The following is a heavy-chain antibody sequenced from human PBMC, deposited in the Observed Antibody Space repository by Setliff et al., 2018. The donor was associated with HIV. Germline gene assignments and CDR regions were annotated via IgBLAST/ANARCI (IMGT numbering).Heavy chain of an antibody. CDR3: ARGPRYGSGTPFDY. J-gene: IGHJ4*02. CDR1: GGSFSGYY. V-gene: IGHV4-34*01. CDR2: INHSGST. Sequence: PSETLSLTCAVYGGSFSGYYWSWIRQPPGKGLEWIGEINHSGSTNYNPSLKRRVTTSVDTSKNQFSLKLSSVTAADTAVYYCARGPRYGSGTPFDYWGQGTLVTVSS. D-gene: IGHD3-10*01.